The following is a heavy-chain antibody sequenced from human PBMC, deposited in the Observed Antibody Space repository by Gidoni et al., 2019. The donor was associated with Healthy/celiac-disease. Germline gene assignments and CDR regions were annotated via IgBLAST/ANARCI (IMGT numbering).Heavy chain of an antibody. CDR3: ARAKAGGMGV. CDR2: INSDGSST. V-gene: IGHV3-74*01. Sequence: EVQLVESGGGLVQPGGALRLPCAASGFSFSSYWMHWVRQPPGKGLVWISLINSDGSSTNYAGSVKGRFTISRDNAKNTLYLQMNSLRAEDTAVYYCARAKAGGMGVWGQGTTVTVSS. CDR1: GFSFSSYW. J-gene: IGHJ6*02.